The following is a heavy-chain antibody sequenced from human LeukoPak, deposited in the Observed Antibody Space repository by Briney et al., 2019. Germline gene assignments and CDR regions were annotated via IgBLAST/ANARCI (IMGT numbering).Heavy chain of an antibody. Sequence: PSETLSLTCTVSGGSISSGGYYWSWLRPHPGKGLEWIGYIYYSGSTYYNPSLKSRVTISVDTSKNQFSLKLSSVTAADTAVYYCARVGRNLEPALWGQGTLVTVSS. V-gene: IGHV4-31*03. D-gene: IGHD1-1*01. CDR2: IYYSGST. CDR3: ARVGRNLEPAL. J-gene: IGHJ1*01. CDR1: GGSISSGGYY.